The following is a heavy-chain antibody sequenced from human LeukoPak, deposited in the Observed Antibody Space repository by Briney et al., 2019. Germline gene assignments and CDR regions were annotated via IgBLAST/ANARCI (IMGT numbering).Heavy chain of an antibody. V-gene: IGHV4-39*01. J-gene: IGHJ4*02. Sequence: PSETLSLTCTVSGGSITNGNCYWDWIRQPPGKGLEWIARIHYSGSTYYNPSLKSRVAISVDMSKNQFSLKLNSMTAADTAVYYCARRWGSFDYWGQGTLVTVSS. CDR3: ARRWGSFDY. CDR2: IHYSGST. D-gene: IGHD1-26*01. CDR1: GGSITNGNCY.